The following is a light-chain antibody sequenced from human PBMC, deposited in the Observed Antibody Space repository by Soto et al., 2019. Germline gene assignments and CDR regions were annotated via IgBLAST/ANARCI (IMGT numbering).Light chain of an antibody. CDR3: SSYTASTTPLYV. CDR2: EVS. CDR1: SSDVGGNTY. J-gene: IGLJ1*01. Sequence: QSALTQPASVSGSPGQSISMSCTGTSSDVGGNTYVFWYQQHPGKAPKLLIYEVSHRPSGVSPRFSGSKSGNTASLTISGLQVEDEADYYCSSYTASTTPLYVFGTGTKVTVL. V-gene: IGLV2-14*01.